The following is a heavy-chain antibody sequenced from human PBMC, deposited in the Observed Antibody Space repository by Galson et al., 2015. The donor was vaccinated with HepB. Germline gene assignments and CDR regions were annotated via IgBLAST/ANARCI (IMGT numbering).Heavy chain of an antibody. D-gene: IGHD6-19*01. CDR2: ISSSGSTI. Sequence: SLRLSCAVSGFTFRTYEMNWVRQAPGKGLEWVSYISSSGSTIYYADSVKGRFTISRDNAKNSLYLQMNSLRAEDTAVYYCARNGGGGSSGWYANFIPDYYYGMDVWGQGTTVTVSS. V-gene: IGHV3-48*03. J-gene: IGHJ6*02. CDR1: GFTFRTYE. CDR3: ARNGGGGSSGWYANFIPDYYYGMDV.